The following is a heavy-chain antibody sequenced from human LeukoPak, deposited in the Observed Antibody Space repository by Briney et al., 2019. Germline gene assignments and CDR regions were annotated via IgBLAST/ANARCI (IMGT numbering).Heavy chain of an antibody. J-gene: IGHJ4*02. Sequence: GGSLRLSCAASGFTVSSNYMSWVRQAPGKGLEWVPVIYSGGSTYYADSVEGRFTISRDNAKNSLYLQMNSLRAEDTAIYYCARDNNSGWYVGYWGQGTLVTVSS. D-gene: IGHD6-19*01. CDR1: GFTVSSNY. CDR3: ARDNNSGWYVGY. CDR2: IYSGGST. V-gene: IGHV3-53*01.